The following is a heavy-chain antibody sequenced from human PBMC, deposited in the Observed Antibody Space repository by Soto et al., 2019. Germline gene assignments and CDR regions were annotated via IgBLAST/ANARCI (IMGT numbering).Heavy chain of an antibody. J-gene: IGHJ4*02. D-gene: IGHD3-22*01. CDR2: IYYSGST. CDR1: GGSVSSGSYY. V-gene: IGHV4-61*01. Sequence: QVQLQESGPGLVKPSETLSLTCTVSGGSVSSGSYYWSWIRQPPGKGLEWIGYIYYSGSTNYNPSLKSRVTISVDTSKNQFSLKLSSVTAADTAVYYCARVGNYYYSSGYRPFDYWGQGTLVTVSS. CDR3: ARVGNYYYSSGYRPFDY.